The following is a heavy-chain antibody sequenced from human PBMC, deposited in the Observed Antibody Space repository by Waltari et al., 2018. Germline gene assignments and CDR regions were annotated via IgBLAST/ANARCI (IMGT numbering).Heavy chain of an antibody. D-gene: IGHD4-4*01. Sequence: QVQLQESGPGLVKPSETLSLSCIVSGGSISSYYWNWIRQPPGKGLEWVGYIYYSGSTSYNPSLKSRVTISIDTSKNQFSLKLSSVTAADTAVYYCARDPNYNDYCDYWGQGTLVTVSS. J-gene: IGHJ4*02. CDR3: ARDPNYNDYCDY. CDR2: IYYSGST. V-gene: IGHV4-59*01. CDR1: GGSISSYY.